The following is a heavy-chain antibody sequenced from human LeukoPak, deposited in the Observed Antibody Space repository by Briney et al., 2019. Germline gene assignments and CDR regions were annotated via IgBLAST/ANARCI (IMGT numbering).Heavy chain of an antibody. D-gene: IGHD6-19*01. Sequence: SETLSLTCTVSGGSISPYFWSCIPHPPGRGLEWIAYISYSGSTNYNPSLESRVTISMDTSKNQLSLRLSSVTAADTAVYYCARHDAVPVYQMGMDVWGQGTTVTVSS. CDR1: GGSISPYF. J-gene: IGHJ6*02. CDR2: ISYSGST. V-gene: IGHV4-59*08. CDR3: ARHDAVPVYQMGMDV.